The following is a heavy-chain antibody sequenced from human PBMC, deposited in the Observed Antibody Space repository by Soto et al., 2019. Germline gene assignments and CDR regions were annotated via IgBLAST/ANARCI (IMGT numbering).Heavy chain of an antibody. J-gene: IGHJ6*02. V-gene: IGHV4-30-4*01. CDR3: ANLWFGETYYYGMDV. D-gene: IGHD3-10*01. CDR2: IYYSGST. CDR1: GGSISSGDYY. Sequence: QVQLQESGPGLVKPSQTLSLTCTVSGGSISSGDYYWSWIRQPPGKGLEWIGYIYYSGSTYYNPSLKSRVTISVDTSKNQFSLKVSSVTAADTAVYYCANLWFGETYYYGMDVWGQGTTVTVSS.